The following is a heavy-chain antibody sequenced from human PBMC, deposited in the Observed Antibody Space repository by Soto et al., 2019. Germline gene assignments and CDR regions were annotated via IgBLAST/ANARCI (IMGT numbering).Heavy chain of an antibody. D-gene: IGHD5-18*01. CDR2: IYPGDSDT. J-gene: IGHJ4*02. V-gene: IGHV5-51*01. CDR1: GYSFTSAW. CDR3: ARVNVDTAMVFDY. Sequence: GASLKICCKGSGYSFTSAWIGWVRQMPGKGLEWMGIIYPGDSDTRYSPSFQGQVTISADKSISTAYLQWSSLKASDTAMYYCARVNVDTAMVFDYWGQGTLVTVSS.